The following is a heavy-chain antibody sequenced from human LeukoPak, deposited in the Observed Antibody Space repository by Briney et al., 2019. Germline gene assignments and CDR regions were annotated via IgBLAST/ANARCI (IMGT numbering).Heavy chain of an antibody. CDR3: ARAGCSGGSCYGYFDY. D-gene: IGHD2-15*01. V-gene: IGHV3-13*05. CDR1: GFTFSSYD. Sequence: PGGSLRLSCAASGFTFSSYDMHWVRQATGKGLEWISAIGTAGDPYYPGSVKGRFTISRENAKNPLYRQMNSLRAGDTAVYYCARAGCSGGSCYGYFDYWGQGTLVTVPS. J-gene: IGHJ4*02. CDR2: IGTAGDP.